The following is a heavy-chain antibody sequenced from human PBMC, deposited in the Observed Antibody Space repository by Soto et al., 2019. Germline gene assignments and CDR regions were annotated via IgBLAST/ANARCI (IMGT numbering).Heavy chain of an antibody. CDR1: GASVSDGSDF. D-gene: IGHD6-13*01. Sequence: SETLSLTCAVSGASVSDGSDFWSWIRQPPGKGLEWLGYLSYGGSTRYNPTLKSRVTISSDTSKNQFSLRLFSVTAADTALYYCARATGYSSTWYDSWGQGQLVTVSS. V-gene: IGHV4-61*01. CDR3: ARATGYSSTWYDS. J-gene: IGHJ5*01. CDR2: LSYGGST.